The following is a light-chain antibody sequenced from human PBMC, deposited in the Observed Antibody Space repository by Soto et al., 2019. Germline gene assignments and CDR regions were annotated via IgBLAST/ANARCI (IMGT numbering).Light chain of an antibody. CDR2: YDD. Sequence: QSVLTRPPSVSEAPRQRVTISCSGSRSNIGSNAVNWYQQLPGQAPKLLLYYDDLLPSGVSDRFSGSKSGTSASLAISGLQSEDEADYYCAAWDASLNAFVFGTGTKVTV. CDR3: AAWDASLNAFV. CDR1: RSNIGSNA. V-gene: IGLV1-36*01. J-gene: IGLJ1*01.